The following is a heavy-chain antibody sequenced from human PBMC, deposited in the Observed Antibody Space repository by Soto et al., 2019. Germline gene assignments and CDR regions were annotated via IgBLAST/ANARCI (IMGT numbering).Heavy chain of an antibody. V-gene: IGHV4-59*01. J-gene: IGHJ5*02. Sequence: SETLSLTCTVSGGSISTYYWSWIRQPPGRGLEWIGFIYYTGSTYYNPSLKSRVTISVDTSKNQFSLSLTSVTAADTAMYYCARDQSILTGYTWFDPWGQGTLVTVS. D-gene: IGHD3-9*01. CDR1: GGSISTYY. CDR3: ARDQSILTGYTWFDP. CDR2: IYYTGST.